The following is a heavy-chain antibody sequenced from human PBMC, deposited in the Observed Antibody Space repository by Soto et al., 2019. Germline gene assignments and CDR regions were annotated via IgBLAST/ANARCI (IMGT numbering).Heavy chain of an antibody. CDR3: ARDGDRGYDMDV. V-gene: IGHV3-48*02. Sequence: GGSLRLSCAGSGFTFSTYNMDWVRQAPGKGLEWISYITNTGETIYYAEYVRGRFTISRDNAKNELFLQMNSLRDEDTAVYYCARDGDRGYDMDVWGQGTTVTVSS. J-gene: IGHJ6*02. CDR2: ITNTGETI. CDR1: GFTFSTYN.